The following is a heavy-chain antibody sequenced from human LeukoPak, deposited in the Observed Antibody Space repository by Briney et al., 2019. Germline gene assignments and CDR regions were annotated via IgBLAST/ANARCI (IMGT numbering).Heavy chain of an antibody. J-gene: IGHJ4*02. D-gene: IGHD5-24*01. CDR1: GFTFSSYG. V-gene: IGHV3-30*02. Sequence: GGSLRLSSSAPGFTFSSYGMHWVRQAPGKGLEWVAFIRYDGSNKYYADSVKGRFTISRDNSKNTLYLQMNSLRAEDTAVYYCAKDTRWLQFLMDYWGQGTLVTVSS. CDR2: IRYDGSNK. CDR3: AKDTRWLQFLMDY.